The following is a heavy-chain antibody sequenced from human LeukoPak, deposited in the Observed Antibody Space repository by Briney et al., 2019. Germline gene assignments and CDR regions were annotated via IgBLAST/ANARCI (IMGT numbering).Heavy chain of an antibody. Sequence: SETLSLTCTVSGGSISSSSYYWGWIRQPPGKGLEWIGSIYYSGSTYYNPSLKSRITISVDTSKNQFSLKLSSVTTADTAVYYCARYPVPYAQQHPSYYYYGMDVWGQGTTVTVSS. CDR2: IYYSGST. J-gene: IGHJ6*02. CDR1: GGSISSSSYY. V-gene: IGHV4-39*07. D-gene: IGHD6-13*01. CDR3: ARYPVPYAQQHPSYYYYGMDV.